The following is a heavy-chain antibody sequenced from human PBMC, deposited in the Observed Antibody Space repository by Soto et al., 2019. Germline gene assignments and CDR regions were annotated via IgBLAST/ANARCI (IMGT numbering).Heavy chain of an antibody. CDR1: GLSLSNGKLG. CDR3: ALIMDCSRTDCNLAAFVP. V-gene: IGHV2-26*01. J-gene: IGHJ5*02. Sequence: QVTLKESGPVLVKPTETLTLTCTVSGLSLSNGKLGVSWIRQPPGKALEWLAHIFSNDDKSYSTSLRSRVTISKDPCSSQVVLTMTNVDPLDSATYYCALIMDCSRTDCNLAAFVPWGQGTLVTVSS. CDR2: IFSNDDK. D-gene: IGHD2-2*01.